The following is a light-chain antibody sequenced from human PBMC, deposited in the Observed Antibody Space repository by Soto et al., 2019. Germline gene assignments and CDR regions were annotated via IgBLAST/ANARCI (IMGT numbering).Light chain of an antibody. V-gene: IGLV1-47*01. Sequence: QSALTQPPSASGTPGQRVTISCSGSSSNIGSNYVYWYQQLPGTAPKLLIYRNNQRPSGVPDRFSGSKSGTSASLAIGGLRSEDEADYYCAAWDDSLSAVVFGGGTKVTVL. CDR2: RNN. CDR3: AAWDDSLSAVV. CDR1: SSNIGSNY. J-gene: IGLJ2*01.